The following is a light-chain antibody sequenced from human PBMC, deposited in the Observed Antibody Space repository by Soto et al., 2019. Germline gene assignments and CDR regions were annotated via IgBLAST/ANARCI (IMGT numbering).Light chain of an antibody. CDR1: SSNIGAGYD. J-gene: IGLJ1*01. Sequence: QPVLTQPPSVSGAPGQRVTISCTESSSNIGAGYDVHWYQQLPGTAPKLLIYGNSNRPSGVPDRFSGAKSGTSASLAIPGLQAEDEANYYCQSYDSSLSAYVFATGTKVTVL. CDR2: GNS. CDR3: QSYDSSLSAYV. V-gene: IGLV1-40*01.